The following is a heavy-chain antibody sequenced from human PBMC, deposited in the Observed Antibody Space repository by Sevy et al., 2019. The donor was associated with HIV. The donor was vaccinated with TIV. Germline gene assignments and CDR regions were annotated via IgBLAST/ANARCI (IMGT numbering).Heavy chain of an antibody. CDR1: RFTFNNYG. V-gene: IGHV3-30*18. J-gene: IGHJ6*02. CDR3: AKDFVKASGFYGHGFFGMDV. CDR2: ISYDGSIE. Sequence: QLGGSLRLSCAASRFTFNNYGIHWVRQAPGKGLEWVAVISYDGSIEYYADSVKGRFTISRDNSKNTLFLQMSSLRAEDTAMYYCAKDFVKASGFYGHGFFGMDVWGQGTTVTVSS. D-gene: IGHD3-3*01.